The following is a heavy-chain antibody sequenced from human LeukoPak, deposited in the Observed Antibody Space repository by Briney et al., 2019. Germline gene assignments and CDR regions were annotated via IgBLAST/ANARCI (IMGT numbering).Heavy chain of an antibody. D-gene: IGHD5-18*01. CDR3: ASGSDTPYYFDF. V-gene: IGHV1-8*03. Sequence: GASVKVSCKASGYTFTSYDINWVRQATGQGLEWMGWMNPNSGNTGYAQKFQGRVTITRNTSISTAYMELSSLRSEDTAVYYCASGSDTPYYFDFWGQGTLVTVSS. CDR2: MNPNSGNT. J-gene: IGHJ4*02. CDR1: GYTFTSYD.